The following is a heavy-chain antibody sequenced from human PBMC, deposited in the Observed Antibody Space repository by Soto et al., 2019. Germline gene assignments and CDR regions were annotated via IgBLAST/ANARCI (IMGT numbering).Heavy chain of an antibody. CDR2: ISYDGSNK. CDR1: GFTFSSYG. J-gene: IGHJ4*02. D-gene: IGHD1-26*01. CDR3: AKGPPEGAQPAGFDY. Sequence: QVQLVESGGGVVQPGRSLRLSCAASGFTFSSYGMHWVRKAPGKGLEWVAVISYDGSNKYYADSVKGRFTISRDNSKNTLYLQMNSLRVEDTAVYYCAKGPPEGAQPAGFDYWGQGTLVTVSS. V-gene: IGHV3-30*18.